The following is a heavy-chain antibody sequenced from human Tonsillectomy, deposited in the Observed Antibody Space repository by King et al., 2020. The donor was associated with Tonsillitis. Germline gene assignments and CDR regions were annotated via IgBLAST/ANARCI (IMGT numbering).Heavy chain of an antibody. CDR1: GYTFISYG. J-gene: IGHJ6*03. V-gene: IGHV1-18*01. Sequence: VQLVESGAEVKKPGASVKVSCKASGYTFISYGISWVRQAPGQGLEWMGWISTYNGNLNYAQKFQGRVTMTTDTSTSTAYMELRSLRSDDTAVYYCARDWGSSGWHYYYYYYMDVWGKGTTVTVSS. D-gene: IGHD6-19*01. CDR3: ARDWGSSGWHYYYYYYMDV. CDR2: ISTYNGNL.